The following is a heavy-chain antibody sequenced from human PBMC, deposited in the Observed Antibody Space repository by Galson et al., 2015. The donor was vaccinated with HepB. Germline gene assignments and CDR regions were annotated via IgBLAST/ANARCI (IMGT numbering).Heavy chain of an antibody. J-gene: IGHJ3*02. CDR1: GFTFSTYS. CDR3: ARASTTVVTPLDAFDI. D-gene: IGHD4-23*01. Sequence: SLRLSCAASGFTFSTYSINWVRQAPGKGLEWVSSISSSGTYIYYADSLKGRFTISRDNAKNSLYLQMNSLRAEDTAVYYCARASTTVVTPLDAFDIWGQGTMVTVSS. CDR2: ISSSGTYI. V-gene: IGHV3-21*01.